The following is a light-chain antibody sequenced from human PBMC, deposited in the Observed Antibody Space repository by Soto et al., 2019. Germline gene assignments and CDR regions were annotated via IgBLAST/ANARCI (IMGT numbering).Light chain of an antibody. CDR3: QHYNNWPRT. Sequence: EILLTHSPATLSVSPGERATLSCRASQSVSSNLAWYQQKPGQAPRLLIYGASTRATGIPARFSGSGSGTEFTLTISGLQSEDFAVYYCQHYNNWPRTFGQGTKVDIK. V-gene: IGKV3-15*01. CDR2: GAS. CDR1: QSVSSN. J-gene: IGKJ1*01.